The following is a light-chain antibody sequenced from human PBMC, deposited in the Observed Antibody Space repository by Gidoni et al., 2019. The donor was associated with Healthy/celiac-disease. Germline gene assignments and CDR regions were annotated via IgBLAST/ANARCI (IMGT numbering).Light chain of an antibody. CDR3: QQLNSYPIT. V-gene: IGKV1-9*01. CDR1: QRISSY. Sequence: DIQLTQSPSFLSASVGDRVTIPCRASQRISSYLAWYQQKPGKAPKLLIYAASTLQSGVPSRFSGSGSGTEFTLTISSLQPEDFATYYCQQLNSYPITSXXXTRLEIK. J-gene: IGKJ5*01. CDR2: AAS.